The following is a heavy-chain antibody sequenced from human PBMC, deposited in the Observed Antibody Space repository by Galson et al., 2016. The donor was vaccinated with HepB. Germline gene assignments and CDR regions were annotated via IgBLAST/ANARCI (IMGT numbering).Heavy chain of an antibody. CDR3: AGDASGSYWWQF. J-gene: IGHJ4*02. Sequence: CAASGFTFSDHYMDWVRQAPGKGLEWVGRSKNNAYSYTTEYAASVRGRFTISRDESEDSVYLQMNSLKTEDTAVYYCAGDASGSYWWQFWGQGTLVTVSS. D-gene: IGHD3-10*01. CDR1: GFTFSDHY. CDR2: SKNNAYSYTT. V-gene: IGHV3-72*01.